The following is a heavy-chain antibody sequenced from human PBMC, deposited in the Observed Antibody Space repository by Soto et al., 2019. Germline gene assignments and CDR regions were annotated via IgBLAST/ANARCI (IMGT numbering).Heavy chain of an antibody. V-gene: IGHV3-7*01. D-gene: IGHD3-16*01. Sequence: EVQLVESEGGLVQPGGSLRLSCAASGFTFSTYWMTWVRRPPGKGLGWVANLDQDGSERYYVDSVRGRFTISRDNAKNSLYLQMNSLRAEDTAVYYCVCGGNFFVYWGQGTLVTVSP. J-gene: IGHJ4*02. CDR1: GFTFSTYW. CDR2: LDQDGSER. CDR3: VCGGNFFVY.